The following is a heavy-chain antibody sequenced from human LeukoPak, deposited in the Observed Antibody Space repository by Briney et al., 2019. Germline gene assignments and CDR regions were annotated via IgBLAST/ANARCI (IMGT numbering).Heavy chain of an antibody. D-gene: IGHD3-22*01. J-gene: IGHJ5*01. CDR2: INPNSGGT. Sequence: APVKVSCKASGYTFTDYLIHWVRQAPGQGPEWMGRINPNSGGTRYAQKFQGRVIMTRDTSITTLYMELSSLRSDDTAVYYCARDREFCDSNCYSGWFASWGQGTLVTVSS. CDR1: GYTFTDYL. V-gene: IGHV1-2*06. CDR3: ARDREFCDSNCYSGWFAS.